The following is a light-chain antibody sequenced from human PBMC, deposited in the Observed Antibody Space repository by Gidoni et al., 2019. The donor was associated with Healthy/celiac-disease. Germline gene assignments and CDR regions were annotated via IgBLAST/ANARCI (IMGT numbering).Light chain of an antibody. CDR2: CAS. CDR1: QSVSSSY. V-gene: IGKV3-20*01. Sequence: SCSASQSVSSSYLAWYQQKPGQAPRLLIYCASSRATGIPDRFSGSGSGTDFTLTISRLEPEDFAVYYCQQYGSSPFTFGPGTKVDIK. J-gene: IGKJ3*01. CDR3: QQYGSSPFT.